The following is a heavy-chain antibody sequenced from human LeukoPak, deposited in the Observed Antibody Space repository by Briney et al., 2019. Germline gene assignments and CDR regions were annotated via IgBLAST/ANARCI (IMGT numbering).Heavy chain of an antibody. CDR3: ASRDDYTGPDDY. D-gene: IGHD4-11*01. J-gene: IGHJ4*02. Sequence: SETLSLTCAVYGGSFSGYYWSWIRQPPGKGLEWIGEINHSGSTNYNPSLKSRVTISVDTSKNQFSLKLSSVTAADTAVYYCASRDDYTGPDDYWGQGTLVTVSS. CDR1: GGSFSGYY. CDR2: INHSGST. V-gene: IGHV4-34*01.